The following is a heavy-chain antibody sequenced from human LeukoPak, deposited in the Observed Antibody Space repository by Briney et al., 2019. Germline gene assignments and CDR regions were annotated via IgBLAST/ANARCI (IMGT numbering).Heavy chain of an antibody. V-gene: IGHV3-64*01. CDR2: ISSSGGST. J-gene: IGHJ4*02. Sequence: GGSLRLSCAASGFTFSSYAMNWVRQAPGKGLEYVSAISSSGGSTSYANSVKGRFIISRDNSKNTLYLQMGSLRPDDMAVYYCARGYCRSTSCYVSDYWGQGTLVTVSS. CDR1: GFTFSSYA. CDR3: ARGYCRSTSCYVSDY. D-gene: IGHD2-2*01.